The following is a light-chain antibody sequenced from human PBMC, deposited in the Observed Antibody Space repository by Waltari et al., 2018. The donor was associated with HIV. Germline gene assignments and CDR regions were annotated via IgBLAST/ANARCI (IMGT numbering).Light chain of an antibody. CDR3: QVRDSSTVV. Sequence: YELTEPRSVSVALGQTARITWGGTNIGSKNVHWYQQKPGQAPVLVIYRDSNRPSGIPERFSGSTSANTVTLPTLRAPAGNDADYYCQVRDSSTVVFGGGTKLTVL. V-gene: IGLV3-9*01. CDR2: RDS. CDR1: NIGSKN. J-gene: IGLJ2*01.